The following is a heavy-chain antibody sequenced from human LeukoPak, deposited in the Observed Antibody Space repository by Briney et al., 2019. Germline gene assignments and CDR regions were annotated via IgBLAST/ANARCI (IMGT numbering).Heavy chain of an antibody. CDR3: ASDIVAPGLHFEY. J-gene: IGHJ4*02. CDR1: GFTFSDFY. V-gene: IGHV3-11*01. Sequence: GSLRLSCAASGFTFSDFYMTWIRQAPGKGLEWVSYIIPSGTTTYYADSVKGRFTISRDNAKNSLYLQMNSLRAEDTAVYYCASDIVAPGLHFEYWGQGTLVTVSS. D-gene: IGHD6-13*01. CDR2: IIPSGTTT.